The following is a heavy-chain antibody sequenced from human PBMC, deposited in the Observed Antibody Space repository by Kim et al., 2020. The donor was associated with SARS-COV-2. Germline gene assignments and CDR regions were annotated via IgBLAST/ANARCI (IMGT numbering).Heavy chain of an antibody. Sequence: ASVKVSCKASGYTFTNYDINWVRQATGQGLEWMGWMNPNSGNTGYAQKFQGRVTMTRNTSITTAYMELTSLRSEDTAVYYCARAPFWGGGLHSPPYYFDYWGQGTLVTVSS. CDR3: ARAPFWGGGLHSPPYYFDY. CDR1: GYTFTNYD. J-gene: IGHJ4*02. V-gene: IGHV1-8*01. D-gene: IGHD3-3*01. CDR2: MNPNSGNT.